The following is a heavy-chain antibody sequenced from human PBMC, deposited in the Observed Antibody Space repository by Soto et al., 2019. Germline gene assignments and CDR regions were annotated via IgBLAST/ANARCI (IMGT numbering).Heavy chain of an antibody. D-gene: IGHD4-17*01. J-gene: IGHJ4*02. CDR2: IWSDGSNS. CDR3: ASLSSTVTDPFDY. Sequence: QVQLVESGGGVVQPGRSLRLSCAASGFTFSSYGMHWVRQAPGKGLEWVADIWSDGSNSYYADSVKGRFTISRDNSKNTLYLQMNSLRAEDTAVYYCASLSSTVTDPFDYWGQGTLVSVSS. CDR1: GFTFSSYG. V-gene: IGHV3-33*01.